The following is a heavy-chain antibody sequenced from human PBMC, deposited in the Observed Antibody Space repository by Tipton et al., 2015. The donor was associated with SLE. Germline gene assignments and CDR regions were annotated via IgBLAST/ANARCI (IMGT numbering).Heavy chain of an antibody. J-gene: IGHJ4*02. Sequence: LRLSCTVSGGSISSYYWSWIRQPPGKGLEWIGEINHSGSTNYNPSLKSRVTISVDTSKNQFSLKLSSVTAADTAVYYCARGEDSSDWYEGTFWGQGTLVTVSS. CDR1: GGSISSYY. D-gene: IGHD6-19*01. CDR3: ARGEDSSDWYEGTF. V-gene: IGHV4-34*01. CDR2: INHSGST.